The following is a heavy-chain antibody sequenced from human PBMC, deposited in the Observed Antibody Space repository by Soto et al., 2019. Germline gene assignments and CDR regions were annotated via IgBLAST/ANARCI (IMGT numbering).Heavy chain of an antibody. CDR1: GDSITTVGYY. J-gene: IGHJ4*02. CDR3: TRGDY. Sequence: QVQLQESGPGLVKPSQTLSLTCTVSGDSITTVGYYWTWIRQHPGQGLEGIGFISYSGSTYYSSSLKGRVAISPDTSKNQFSLKLNSVTAADTAVYYCTRGDYWGQGTLVTVSS. CDR2: ISYSGST. V-gene: IGHV4-31*03.